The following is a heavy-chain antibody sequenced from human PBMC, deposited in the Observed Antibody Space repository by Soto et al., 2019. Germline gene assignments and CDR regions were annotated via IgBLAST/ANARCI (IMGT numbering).Heavy chain of an antibody. CDR1: GFSLTTSGVG. CDR2: IYWDGDK. V-gene: IGHV2-5*02. Sequence: QITLNESGPTQVKPRQTLTLTCTFSGFSLTTSGVGVGWIRQSPGKAPEGLALIYWDGDKRYSPSLKSRPTITKDTSKNQVVLTMTNLDPADTATYYCAHRVLRTVFGLVTTTAIYFDFWGQGTPVAVSS. CDR3: AHRVLRTVFGLVTTTAIYFDF. J-gene: IGHJ4*02. D-gene: IGHD3-3*01.